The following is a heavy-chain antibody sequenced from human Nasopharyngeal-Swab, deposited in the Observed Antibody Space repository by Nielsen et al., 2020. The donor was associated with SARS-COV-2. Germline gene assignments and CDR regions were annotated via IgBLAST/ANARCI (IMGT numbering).Heavy chain of an antibody. V-gene: IGHV1-18*01. CDR3: ARASHRVGSYYDFWSGYYRDYYYYGMDV. D-gene: IGHD3-3*01. J-gene: IGHJ6*02. CDR2: ISAYNGNT. CDR1: GYTFTSYG. Sequence: ASVKVSCKASGYTFTSYGISWVRQAPGQGLEWMGWISAYNGNTNYAQKLQGRVTMTTDTSTSTAYMELRSLRSDDTAVYYRARASHRVGSYYDFWSGYYRDYYYYGMDVWGQGTTVTVSS.